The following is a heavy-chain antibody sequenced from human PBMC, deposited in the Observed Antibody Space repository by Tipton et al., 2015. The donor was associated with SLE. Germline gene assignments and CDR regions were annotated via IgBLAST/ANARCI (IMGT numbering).Heavy chain of an antibody. CDR1: GYSISSGYY. D-gene: IGHD1-1*01. V-gene: IGHV4-38-2*02. Sequence: TLSLTCTVSGYSISSGYYWGWIRQPPGKGLEWIGSIYHSGSTYYNPSLKSRVTISVDTSKNQFSLKLSSVTAADTAVYYCARAGRAWNLFDDWGQGTLVTVSS. CDR3: ARAGRAWNLFDD. J-gene: IGHJ4*02. CDR2: IYHSGST.